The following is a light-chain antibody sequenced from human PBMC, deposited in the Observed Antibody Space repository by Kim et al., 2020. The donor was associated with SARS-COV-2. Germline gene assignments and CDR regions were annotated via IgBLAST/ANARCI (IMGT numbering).Light chain of an antibody. CDR3: QQYSTWT. Sequence: ERATINCKSSQSVLSSSNNKNYLVWYQQKPGQPPKLLIYWASTRESGVPDRFSGSGSGTDFTLTISSLQAEDVAVYYCQQYSTWTFGQGTKVDI. J-gene: IGKJ1*01. CDR2: WAS. CDR1: QSVLSSSNNKNY. V-gene: IGKV4-1*01.